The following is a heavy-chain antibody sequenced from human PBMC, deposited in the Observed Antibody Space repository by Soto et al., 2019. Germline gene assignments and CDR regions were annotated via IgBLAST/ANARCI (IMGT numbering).Heavy chain of an antibody. Sequence: WETLSLTCAVYGGSFSGYYWSWIRQPPGKGLEWIGEINHSGSTNYNPSLKSRVTISVDTSKNQFSLKLSSVTAADTAVYYCARGCFGVNSGYDWGGHYYYYDMDVWGQGTTVTVSS. CDR3: ARGCFGVNSGYDWGGHYYYYDMDV. V-gene: IGHV4-34*01. D-gene: IGHD5-12*01. CDR1: GGSFSGYY. CDR2: INHSGST. J-gene: IGHJ6*02.